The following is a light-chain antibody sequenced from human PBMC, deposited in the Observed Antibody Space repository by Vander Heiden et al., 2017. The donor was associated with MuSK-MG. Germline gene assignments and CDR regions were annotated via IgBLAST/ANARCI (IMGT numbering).Light chain of an antibody. Sequence: EIVLTHSPGTLSLSPGERATLSCRASQSVSSSYLAWYQQKPGQAPRLLIYGASSRATGIPDRFSGSGYGKDFTLTISRREPEDFAVYYCQQDGSSPTWTFGQGTRVEMK. CDR1: QSVSSSY. CDR3: QQDGSSPTWT. CDR2: GAS. V-gene: IGKV3-20*01. J-gene: IGKJ1*01.